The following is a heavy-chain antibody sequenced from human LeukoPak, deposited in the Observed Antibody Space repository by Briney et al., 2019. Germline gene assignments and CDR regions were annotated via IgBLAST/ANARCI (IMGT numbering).Heavy chain of an antibody. Sequence: ASVKVSCKASGYTFTSYGISWVRQAPGQGLEWMGWSSGYNGNTNYAQKLQGRVTMTTDTSTSTAYMELRNLRSDDTAVYYCARGNYCSGGSCYDGAFDYWGQGTLVTVSS. CDR1: GYTFTSYG. CDR2: SSGYNGNT. V-gene: IGHV1-18*01. J-gene: IGHJ4*02. CDR3: ARGNYCSGGSCYDGAFDY. D-gene: IGHD2-15*01.